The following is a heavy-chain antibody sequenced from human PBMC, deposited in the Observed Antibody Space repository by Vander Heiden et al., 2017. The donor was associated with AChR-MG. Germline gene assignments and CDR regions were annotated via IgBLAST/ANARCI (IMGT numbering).Heavy chain of an antibody. J-gene: IGHJ4*02. CDR1: VGPISSRSYY. V-gene: IGHV4-39*01. CDR2: VYYSGST. D-gene: IGHD4-17*01. CDR3: VRHDYGGNAVDWTIDY. Sequence: QLPLQESGPGLVKPSETLSLTCTVSVGPISSRSYYWGWIRQPPGKGLEWIGSVYYSGSTYHNPSLQSRVTLSVDTSKSQFSLKLSSVTAADTAVYYCVRHDYGGNAVDWTIDYWGQGTLVTVSS.